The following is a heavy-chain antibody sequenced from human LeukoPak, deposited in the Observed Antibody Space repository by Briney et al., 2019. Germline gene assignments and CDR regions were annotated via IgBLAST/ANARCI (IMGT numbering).Heavy chain of an antibody. V-gene: IGHV4-34*01. J-gene: IGHJ4*02. D-gene: IGHD5-24*01. CDR2: INHSGST. CDR3: AREDGYNQGGIDY. Sequence: SETLSLTCAVYGGSFSGYYWSWIRQPPGKGLEWIGEINHSGSTNYNPSLKSRVTISVDTSKNQFSLKPSSVTAADTAVYYCAREDGYNQGGIDYWGQGTLVTVSS. CDR1: GGSFSGYY.